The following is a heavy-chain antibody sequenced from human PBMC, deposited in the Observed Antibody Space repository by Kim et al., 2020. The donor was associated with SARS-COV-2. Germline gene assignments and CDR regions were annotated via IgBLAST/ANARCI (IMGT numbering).Heavy chain of an antibody. CDR3: ASALRAYFYYHGMDV. Sequence: SVKVSCKTSGGTISDCVISWVRQAPGQGLEWMGGIISMFGTTGYAEKFQGRVTITADASSSTAYMELSNLRSEDTAVYYCASALRAYFYYHGMDVWGQGTTVTVSS. CDR2: IISMFGTT. V-gene: IGHV1-69*13. CDR1: GGTISDCV. J-gene: IGHJ6*02.